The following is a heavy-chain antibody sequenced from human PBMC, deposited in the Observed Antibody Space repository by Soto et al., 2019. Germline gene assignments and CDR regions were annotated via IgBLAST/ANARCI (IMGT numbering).Heavy chain of an antibody. Sequence: SETLSLTCTVSGGSVSSGSYYWSWIRQPPGKGLEWIGYIYYSGSTNYNPALKSRVTISVDTSKNQFSLKLSSVTAADTAVYYCARQHGSGRYYYGMDVWGQGTTVTVSS. D-gene: IGHD3-10*01. V-gene: IGHV4-61*01. CDR3: ARQHGSGRYYYGMDV. CDR2: IYYSGST. J-gene: IGHJ6*02. CDR1: GGSVSSGSYY.